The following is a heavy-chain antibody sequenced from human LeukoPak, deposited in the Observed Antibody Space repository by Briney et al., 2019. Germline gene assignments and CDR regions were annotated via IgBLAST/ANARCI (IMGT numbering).Heavy chain of an antibody. V-gene: IGHV1-2*02. CDR2: INPNSGGT. CDR1: GYTFTGYY. J-gene: IGHJ4*02. Sequence: WASVKVSCKASGYTFTGYYMHWVRQAPGQGLEWMGWINPNSGGTNYAQKFQGRVTMTRDTSISTAYMKLSRLRSDDKAVYYCARVVTMIVVVFDYWGQGTLVTVSS. D-gene: IGHD3-22*01. CDR3: ARVVTMIVVVFDY.